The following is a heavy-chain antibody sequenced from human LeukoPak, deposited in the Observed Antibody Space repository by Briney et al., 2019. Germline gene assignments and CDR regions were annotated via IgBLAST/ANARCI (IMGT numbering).Heavy chain of an antibody. CDR1: GFTFSSYT. CDR2: ISSNGGST. D-gene: IGHD7-27*01. J-gene: IGHJ3*02. CDR3: ARGGGGTGDSAFDI. V-gene: IGHV3-64*02. Sequence: GGSLRLSCAASGFTFSSYTMSWVRQAPGKGLEYVSAISSNGGSTYYADSVKGRFTISRDNSKNTLYLQMGSLRAEDMAVYYCARGGGGTGDSAFDIWGQGTMVTVSS.